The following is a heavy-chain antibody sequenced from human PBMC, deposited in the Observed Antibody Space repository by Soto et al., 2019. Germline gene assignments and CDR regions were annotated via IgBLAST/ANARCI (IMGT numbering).Heavy chain of an antibody. CDR2: IYWDGDN. CDR1: GFSLSTSGVG. J-gene: IGHJ6*02. CDR3: AHKGGRGAGMDV. V-gene: IGHV2-5*02. Sequence: QITLKESGPTLVKPTQTLTVTCTFSGFSLSTSGVGVAWIRQPPGKALEWLALIYWDGDNRYSPFLKSRLTITKDTSENQVVLTLTNMDPVDTATYYCAHKGGRGAGMDVWGQVTTVTVSS. D-gene: IGHD2-15*01.